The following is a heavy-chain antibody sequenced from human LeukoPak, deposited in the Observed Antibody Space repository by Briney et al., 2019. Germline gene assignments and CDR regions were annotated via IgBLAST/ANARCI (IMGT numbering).Heavy chain of an antibody. CDR1: GFTFSTYA. V-gene: IGHV3-30*02. CDR2: IRYDGSNK. Sequence: GGSLRLSCAASGFTFSTYAMRWVRQAPGKGLGRVAFIRYDGSNKYYADSVKGRSTISRDNSENTLYLQMNSLRAEDTAVYYCARSRSGGSYTDAFDIWGQGTMVTVSS. D-gene: IGHD2-15*01. CDR3: ARSRSGGSYTDAFDI. J-gene: IGHJ3*02.